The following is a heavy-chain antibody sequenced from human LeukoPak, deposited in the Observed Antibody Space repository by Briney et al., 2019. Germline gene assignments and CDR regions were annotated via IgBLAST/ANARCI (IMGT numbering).Heavy chain of an antibody. CDR2: IRYDESNK. D-gene: IGHD3-10*01. Sequence: GGSLRLSCAASGFSFSSYGMHWVRQAPGKGLEWVAFIRYDESNKYYADSVKGRFTISRDNSRNTLYLQMNSLRAEDTAVYYCARDLAGRKGVLVYWGQGTLVTVSS. V-gene: IGHV3-30*02. J-gene: IGHJ4*02. CDR3: ARDLAGRKGVLVY. CDR1: GFSFSSYG.